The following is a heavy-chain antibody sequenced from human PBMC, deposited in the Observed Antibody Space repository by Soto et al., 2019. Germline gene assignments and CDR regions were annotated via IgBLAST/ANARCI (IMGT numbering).Heavy chain of an antibody. J-gene: IGHJ4*02. D-gene: IGHD3-16*02. V-gene: IGHV1-18*01. CDR2: ISAYNGNT. Sequence: QVQLVQSGAEVKKPGASVKVSCKASGYTFTSYGISWVRQAPGQGLEWMGWISAYNGNTNYAQKLQGRVTRTTDTSTSTAYMELRSLRSDDTAVYYCASVPIYVWGSYRSFDYWVQGTLVTVSS. CDR1: GYTFTSYG. CDR3: ASVPIYVWGSYRSFDY.